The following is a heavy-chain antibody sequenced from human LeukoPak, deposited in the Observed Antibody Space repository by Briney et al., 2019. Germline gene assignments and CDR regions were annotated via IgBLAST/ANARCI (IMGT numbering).Heavy chain of an antibody. V-gene: IGHV4-34*01. Sequence: SETLSLTRAVSGGSLSGFYWSWIRQSPGKGLEWIGEIKHGGATNYNPSLQSRVTMSLDTSTNQLSLKLRSVIAADTAVYYCAREVSSDDYGDYGWFDPWGQGTLVTVSS. D-gene: IGHD4-17*01. CDR1: GGSLSGFY. CDR3: AREVSSDDYGDYGWFDP. J-gene: IGHJ5*02. CDR2: IKHGGAT.